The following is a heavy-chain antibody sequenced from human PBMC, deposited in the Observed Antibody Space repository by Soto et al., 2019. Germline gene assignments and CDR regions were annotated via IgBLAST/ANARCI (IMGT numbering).Heavy chain of an antibody. D-gene: IGHD2-15*01. CDR1: GGSISSGGYY. CDR2: IYYSGST. Sequence: SETLSLTCTVSGGSISSGGYYWSWIRQHPGKGLEWIGYIYYSGSTYYNPSLKSRVTISVDTSKNQFSLKLSSVTAADTAVYYCARAPQDIVVVVAATYRYYYYMDVWGKGTTVTVSS. CDR3: ARAPQDIVVVVAATYRYYYYMDV. V-gene: IGHV4-31*03. J-gene: IGHJ6*03.